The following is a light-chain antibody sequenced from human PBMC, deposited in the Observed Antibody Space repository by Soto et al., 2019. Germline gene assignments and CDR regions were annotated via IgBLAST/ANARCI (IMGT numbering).Light chain of an antibody. CDR3: AAWDDSLSGPWV. V-gene: IGLV1-47*01. CDR2: RNN. Sequence: QAVVTQPPSASGTPGQRVTISCSGSSSNIGSNYVYWYQQLPGTAPKLLIYRNNQRPSGVPDRFSGSKSGTSASLAISGLRSEDEADYYWAAWDDSLSGPWVFGGGTQLTV. J-gene: IGLJ3*02. CDR1: SSNIGSNY.